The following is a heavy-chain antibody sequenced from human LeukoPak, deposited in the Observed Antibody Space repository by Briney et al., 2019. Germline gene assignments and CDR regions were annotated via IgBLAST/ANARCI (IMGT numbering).Heavy chain of an antibody. CDR1: GGSITSSNW. D-gene: IGHD6-13*01. Sequence: SGTLSLTCAVSGGSITSSNWWSWVRQSPGKGLEWIGEIYHTGNTNYNPSLTSRLTISVDKSKNQFSLKLSSVTAADTAVYYCARAAGKQQLAKRTLTYWGQGTLVTVSS. CDR2: IYHTGNT. J-gene: IGHJ4*02. V-gene: IGHV4-4*02. CDR3: ARAAGKQQLAKRTLTY.